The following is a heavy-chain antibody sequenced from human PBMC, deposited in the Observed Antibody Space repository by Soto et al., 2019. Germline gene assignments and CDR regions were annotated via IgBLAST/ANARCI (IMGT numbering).Heavy chain of an antibody. V-gene: IGHV3-23*01. CDR3: ANDLVSGDGLWLMDR. Sequence: PVGSLRLSCTTSGFIFSGYGMNWVRQAPGKGLEWVSGITKTGRSTFLADSVKGPFTISRDTSKNTLYLQMNSLRAEDTAVYYWANDLVSGDGLWLMDRWGTGALVAVAS. CDR1: GFIFSGYG. D-gene: IGHD2-21*02. J-gene: IGHJ4*01. CDR2: ITKTGRST.